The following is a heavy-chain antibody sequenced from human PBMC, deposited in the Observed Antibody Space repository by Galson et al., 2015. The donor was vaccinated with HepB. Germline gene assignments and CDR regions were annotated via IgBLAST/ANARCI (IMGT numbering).Heavy chain of an antibody. Sequence: SLRLSCAASGFTFSSYSMNWVRQAPGKGLEWVSSISSSSSYIYYADSVKGRFTISRDNAKNSLYLQMNSLRAEDTAVYYCARETSYLLAVAGDFDYWGQGTLVTVSS. CDR3: ARETSYLLAVAGDFDY. J-gene: IGHJ4*02. CDR1: GFTFSSYS. CDR2: ISSSSSYI. D-gene: IGHD6-19*01. V-gene: IGHV3-21*01.